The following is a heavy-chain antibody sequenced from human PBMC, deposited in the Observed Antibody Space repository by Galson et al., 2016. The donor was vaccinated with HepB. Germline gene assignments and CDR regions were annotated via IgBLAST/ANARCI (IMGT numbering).Heavy chain of an antibody. Sequence: QSGAEVKKPGESLKISCEGSGYSFNTYWIGWVRQMSGKGLEWMGIIYPGDSDTRYSPSFQGQVTISADKSITTAYLQWSSLKASDSAMYYRARRLGQNDPFEIWCPGTMVTVSS. CDR1: GYSFNTYW. V-gene: IGHV5-51*01. J-gene: IGHJ3*02. D-gene: IGHD3-10*01. CDR2: IYPGDSDT. CDR3: ARRLGQNDPFEI.